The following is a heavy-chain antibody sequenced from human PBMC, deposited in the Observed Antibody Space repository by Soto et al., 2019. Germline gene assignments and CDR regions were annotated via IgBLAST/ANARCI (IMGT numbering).Heavy chain of an antibody. D-gene: IGHD3-3*01. V-gene: IGHV4-34*01. CDR1: GGSFDGYY. J-gene: IGHJ4*02. Sequence: TSETLSLTCALYGGSFDGYYWSWVRQSPGKGLEWIGEIHHSGRTKYNPSLKSRVSLSVDTSTKHFSLRLTSVTAADRGVYYCARGVDSWSGYLFWGQGTPVTAPQ. CDR2: IHHSGRT. CDR3: ARGVDSWSGYLF.